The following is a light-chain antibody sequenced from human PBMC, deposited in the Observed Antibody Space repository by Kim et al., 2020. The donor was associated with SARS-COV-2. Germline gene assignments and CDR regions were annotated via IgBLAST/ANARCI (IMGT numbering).Light chain of an antibody. Sequence: QSITISCTGTSSDVGYYNSVSWYQQHPGKAPKLIIYDVSERASGISNRFSGSQSGNTASLTVSGLRAEDEADYYCSAWDSSLSAWVFGGGTQLTVL. CDR1: SSDVGYYNS. J-gene: IGLJ3*02. CDR2: DVS. CDR3: SAWDSSLSAWV. V-gene: IGLV2-14*03.